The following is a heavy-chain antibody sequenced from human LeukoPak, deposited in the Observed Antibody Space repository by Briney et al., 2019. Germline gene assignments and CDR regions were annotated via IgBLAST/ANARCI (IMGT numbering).Heavy chain of an antibody. CDR3: AGDYYCSGNYYYYGMDV. D-gene: IGHD3-10*01. J-gene: IGHJ6*02. CDR1: GGSISSYY. Sequence: PSETLSLTCTVSGGSISSYYWSWIRQPPGKELEWIGYIYYSGSTNYNPSPKSGGTISLDTSKNQFSFNPSSGTAADTAVYYCAGDYYCSGNYYYYGMDVWGQGTTVTVSS. V-gene: IGHV4-59*01. CDR2: IYYSGST.